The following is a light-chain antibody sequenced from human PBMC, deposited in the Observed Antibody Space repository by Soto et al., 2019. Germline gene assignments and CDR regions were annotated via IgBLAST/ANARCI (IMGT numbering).Light chain of an antibody. CDR2: NVS. CDR3: SSYTTGSPYVV. V-gene: IGLV2-14*01. CDR1: SSDVGGYNH. J-gene: IGLJ2*01. Sequence: QSALTQPASVSGSPGQSITISCTGTSSDVGGYNHISWYQQHPGKVPQLLIYNVSHRPSGVSNRFSGSKSGNTASLTISGLQAEYEADSHCSSYTTGSPYVVFGGGTKLTVL.